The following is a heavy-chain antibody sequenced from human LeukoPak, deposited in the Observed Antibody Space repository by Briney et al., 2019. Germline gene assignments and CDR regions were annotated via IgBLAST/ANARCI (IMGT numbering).Heavy chain of an antibody. CDR3: ARSVLLWFGEPAPDY. CDR2: IKQDGSEK. J-gene: IGHJ4*02. Sequence: PGRSLRLSCAASGFTFSSYWMSWVRQAPGKGLEWVANIKQDGSEKYYVDSVKGRFTISRDNAKNSLYLQMNSLRAEDTAVYYCARSVLLWFGEPAPDYWGQGTLVTVSS. CDR1: GFTFSSYW. V-gene: IGHV3-7*01. D-gene: IGHD3-10*01.